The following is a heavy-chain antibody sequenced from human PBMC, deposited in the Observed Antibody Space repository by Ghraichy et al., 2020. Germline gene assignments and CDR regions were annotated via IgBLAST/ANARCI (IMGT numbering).Heavy chain of an antibody. D-gene: IGHD3-10*01. CDR1: GFTFTRYA. CDR3: AKLPFDTAGFHFDY. Sequence: GGSLRLSCAASGFTFTRYAMSWVRQAPGKGLEWVSVISGSGGSTAYADSVKGRFTISRDNSRTTLSLQMNSLRAEDTAVYYCAKLPFDTAGFHFDYWGQGTLVTVSS. V-gene: IGHV3-23*01. CDR2: ISGSGGST. J-gene: IGHJ4*02.